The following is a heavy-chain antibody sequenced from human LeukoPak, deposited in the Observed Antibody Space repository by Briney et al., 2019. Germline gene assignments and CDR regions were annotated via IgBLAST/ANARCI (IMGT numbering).Heavy chain of an antibody. D-gene: IGHD3-10*01. J-gene: IGHJ6*02. CDR2: INHSGST. Sequence: KPSETLSLTCAVYGGSFSGYYWSWIRQPPGKGLEWSGEINHSGSTNYNPSLKSRVTISVDTSKNQFSLKLSSVTAADTAVYYCARGPSGPGYYGMDVWGQGTTVTVSS. CDR1: GGSFSGYY. CDR3: ARGPSGPGYYGMDV. V-gene: IGHV4-34*01.